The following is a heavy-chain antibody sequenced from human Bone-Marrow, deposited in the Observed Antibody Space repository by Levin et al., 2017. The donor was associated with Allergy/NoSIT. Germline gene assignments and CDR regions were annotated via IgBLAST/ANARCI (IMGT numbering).Heavy chain of an antibody. CDR2: IYHSGST. CDR3: ARDLTPPLRPHKQGLVSDY. Sequence: PSETLSLTCAVSGYSISSGYYWGWIRQPPGKGLEWIGSIYHSGSTYYNPSLKSRVTISVDTSKNQFSLKLSSVTAADTAVYYCARDLTPPLRPHKQGLVSDYWGQGTLVTVSS. CDR1: GYSISSGYY. V-gene: IGHV4-38-2*02. D-gene: IGHD6-19*01. J-gene: IGHJ4*02.